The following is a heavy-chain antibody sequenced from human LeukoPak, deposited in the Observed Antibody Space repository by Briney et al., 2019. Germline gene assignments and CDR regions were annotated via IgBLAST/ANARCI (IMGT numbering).Heavy chain of an antibody. CDR3: ARVTWIQLWSPGRDAFDI. Sequence: PSETLSLTCAVYGGSFSGYYRSWIRQPPGKGLEWIGEINHSGSTNYNPSLKSRVTISVDTSKNQFSLKLSPVTAADTAVYYCARVTWIQLWSPGRDAFDIWGQGTMVTVSS. CDR2: INHSGST. V-gene: IGHV4-34*01. CDR1: GGSFSGYY. J-gene: IGHJ3*02. D-gene: IGHD5-18*01.